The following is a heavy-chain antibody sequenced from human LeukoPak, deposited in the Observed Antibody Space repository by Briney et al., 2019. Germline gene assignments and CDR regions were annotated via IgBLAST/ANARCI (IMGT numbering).Heavy chain of an antibody. Sequence: KAGGSLRLSCAASGFTFSDYYMSWTRQAPGKGLEWVSYISSSGSTIYYADSVKGRFTISRDNAKNSVYLQMNSLRAEDTAVYYCARDLGLHHAFDIWGQGTMVTISS. D-gene: IGHD3-10*01. CDR1: GFTFSDYY. CDR3: ARDLGLHHAFDI. J-gene: IGHJ3*02. V-gene: IGHV3-11*04. CDR2: ISSSGSTI.